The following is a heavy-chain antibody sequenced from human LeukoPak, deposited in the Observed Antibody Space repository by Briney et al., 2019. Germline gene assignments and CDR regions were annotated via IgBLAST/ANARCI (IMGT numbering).Heavy chain of an antibody. D-gene: IGHD1-26*01. V-gene: IGHV3-74*01. CDR1: GFSFNTYS. CDR2: VNSDGSST. Sequence: GGSLRLSCTTSGFSFNTYSMSWVRQAPGKGLVWVSRVNSDGSSTSYADSVKGRFTIPRDNSKNTLYLQMNSLRAEDTAVYYCAKTGGWDPRFYYMDVWGKGTTVTISS. J-gene: IGHJ6*03. CDR3: AKTGGWDPRFYYMDV.